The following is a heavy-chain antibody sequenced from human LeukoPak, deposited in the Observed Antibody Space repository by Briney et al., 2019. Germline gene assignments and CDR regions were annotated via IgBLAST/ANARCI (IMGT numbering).Heavy chain of an antibody. CDR1: GGSISSNSYY. V-gene: IGHV4-39*01. CDR3: ARRTVTGHAFDI. D-gene: IGHD4-17*01. Sequence: SETLSLTCTVSGGSISSNSYYWGWIRQPPGKGLEGIGSIYSGSTYYNLAIKSRVTISEDTSKNQFSLKLSSVTAADTAVYYCARRTVTGHAFDIWGQGTMVTVSS. J-gene: IGHJ3*02. CDR2: IYSGST.